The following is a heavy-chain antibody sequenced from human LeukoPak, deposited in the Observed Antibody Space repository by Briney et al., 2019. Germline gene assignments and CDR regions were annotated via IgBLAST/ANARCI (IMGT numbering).Heavy chain of an antibody. Sequence: PSETLSLTCTVSGGSISSYYWSWVRQPPGRGLEWIAYIYYSGSTSYNPSLKSRVTISVDTSKNQFSLKLNSVTAADTAVYYCARQGPLTTAVTTRTNPFDYWGQGTLVTVSS. CDR3: ARQGPLTTAVTTRTNPFDY. CDR1: GGSISSYY. D-gene: IGHD4-11*01. CDR2: IYYSGST. J-gene: IGHJ4*02. V-gene: IGHV4-59*08.